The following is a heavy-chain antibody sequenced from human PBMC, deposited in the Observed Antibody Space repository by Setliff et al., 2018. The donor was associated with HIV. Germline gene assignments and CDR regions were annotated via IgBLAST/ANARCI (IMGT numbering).Heavy chain of an antibody. J-gene: IGHJ6*02. CDR1: GYSFTDYY. CDR3: ARDYYDSSGYYFRLFYGMDV. D-gene: IGHD3-22*01. Sequence: ASVKVSCKASGYSFTDYYIHWVRQAPGQGLEWMGWINPKSDGTNYAQKFQGWITMTRDTSISTAYMELSRLRSDDTAVYYCARDYYDSSGYYFRLFYGMDVWGQGTTVTVSS. CDR2: INPKSDGT. V-gene: IGHV1-2*04.